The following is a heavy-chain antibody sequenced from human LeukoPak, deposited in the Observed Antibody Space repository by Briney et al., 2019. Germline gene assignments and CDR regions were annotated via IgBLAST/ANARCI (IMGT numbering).Heavy chain of an antibody. V-gene: IGHV4-39*07. J-gene: IGHJ4*02. Sequence: SETLSLTCTVSGGSINSSSYYWGWIRQPPGKGLEWIGSIYYSGSTYYNPSLKTRVTISVDSSKNQFSLQLSSVTAEDTAVYYCAKALYMDDYGDRGLDYWGQGTLVTVSS. D-gene: IGHD4-17*01. CDR3: AKALYMDDYGDRGLDY. CDR1: GGSINSSSYY. CDR2: IYYSGST.